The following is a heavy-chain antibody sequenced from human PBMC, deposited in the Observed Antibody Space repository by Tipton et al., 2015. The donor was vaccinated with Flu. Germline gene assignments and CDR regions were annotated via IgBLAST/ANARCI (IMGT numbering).Heavy chain of an antibody. CDR3: ARLSYYDVDLKNFYFDY. J-gene: IGHJ4*02. Sequence: TLSLTCTVSSGSIRSTSYYWGWIRQPPGKGLEWIGSINYSGSSYNNPSLKSRVAISVDTSKNQFSLELRSVTAADTAVYYCARLSYYDVDLKNFYFDYWGQGTLVTVSS. CDR2: INYSGSS. CDR1: SGSIRSTSYY. V-gene: IGHV4-39*01. D-gene: IGHD3-10*02.